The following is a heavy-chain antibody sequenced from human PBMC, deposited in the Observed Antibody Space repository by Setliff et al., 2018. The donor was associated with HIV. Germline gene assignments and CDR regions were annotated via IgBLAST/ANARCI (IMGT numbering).Heavy chain of an antibody. Sequence: GESLKISCKASGYRFTSYWIAWVRQMPGKGLEWMGIIYPGDSDTRYSPSFQGQVTISADKSLDSAYLQWNTLKASDTAMYYCARSNRGYDSRGFYRENWFDPWGQGTQVTVSS. CDR3: ARSNRGYDSRGFYRENWFDP. CDR1: GYRFTSYW. J-gene: IGHJ5*02. CDR2: IYPGDSDT. D-gene: IGHD3-22*01. V-gene: IGHV5-51*01.